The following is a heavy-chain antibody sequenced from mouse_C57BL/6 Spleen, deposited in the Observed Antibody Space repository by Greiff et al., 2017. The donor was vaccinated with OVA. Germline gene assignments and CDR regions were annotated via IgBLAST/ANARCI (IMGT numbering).Heavy chain of an antibody. J-gene: IGHJ4*01. CDR2: IDPEDGET. CDR3: ARGDTRGAMDY. CDR1: GFTIKDYY. Sequence: VQLQQSGAELVKPGASVKLSCTASGFTIKDYYMHWVKQRTEQGLEWIGRIDPEDGETKYAPKFKGKATITADTSSNTAYLQLSSLTSEDTAVYYCARGDTRGAMDYWGQGTSVTVSS. D-gene: IGHD3-3*01. V-gene: IGHV14-2*01.